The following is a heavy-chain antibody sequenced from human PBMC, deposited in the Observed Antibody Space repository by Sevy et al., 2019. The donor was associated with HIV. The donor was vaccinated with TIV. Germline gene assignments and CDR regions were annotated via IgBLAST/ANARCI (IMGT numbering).Heavy chain of an antibody. V-gene: IGHV3-30-3*01. CDR1: GFTFSSYA. CDR2: ISYDGSNK. J-gene: IGHJ4*02. Sequence: GGSLRLSCAASGFTFSSYAMHWVRQAPGKGLEWVAVISYDGSNKYYADSVKGRFTISRDNSKNTLYLQMNSLRAEDTAVYYCVRGGNYDSSGSLGNDYWGQGTLVTISS. CDR3: VRGGNYDSSGSLGNDY. D-gene: IGHD3-22*01.